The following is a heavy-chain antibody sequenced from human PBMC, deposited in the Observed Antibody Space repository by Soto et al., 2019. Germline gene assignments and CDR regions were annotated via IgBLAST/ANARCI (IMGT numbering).Heavy chain of an antibody. CDR2: ISAYNGNT. V-gene: IGHV1-18*01. D-gene: IGHD3-3*01. Sequence: GASVKVSCKASGYTFTSYGISWVQQAPGQGLEWMGWISAYNGNTNYAQKLQGRVTMTTDTSTSTAYMELRSLRSDDTAVYYCARPTDYDFWSGSAFDPWGQGTLVTVSS. CDR1: GYTFTSYG. CDR3: ARPTDYDFWSGSAFDP. J-gene: IGHJ5*02.